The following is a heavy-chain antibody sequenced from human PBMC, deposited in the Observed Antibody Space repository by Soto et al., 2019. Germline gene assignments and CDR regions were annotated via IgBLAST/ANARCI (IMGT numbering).Heavy chain of an antibody. CDR3: ARGKRRIAAQYYFDY. Sequence: SETLSLTCAVYGGSFSGYYWSWIRQPPGKGLEWIGEINHSGSTNYNPSLKSRVTISVDTSKNQFSLKLSSVTAADTAVYYCARGKRRIAAQYYFDYWGQGNLVTVSS. V-gene: IGHV4-34*01. D-gene: IGHD6-6*01. CDR1: GGSFSGYY. CDR2: INHSGST. J-gene: IGHJ4*02.